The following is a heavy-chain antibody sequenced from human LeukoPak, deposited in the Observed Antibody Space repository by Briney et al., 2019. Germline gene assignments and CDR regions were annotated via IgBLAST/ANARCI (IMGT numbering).Heavy chain of an antibody. CDR2: IYPGDSDT. Sequence: GESLKISCKGSGYTFSSYWIGWVRQMPGKGLEWMGIIYPGDSDTRYSPSLQGQVTISVDTSIGTAYLQWSSLKASDTTIYYCARQNDFRLDYWGQGTLVTVSS. V-gene: IGHV5-51*01. D-gene: IGHD3-3*01. CDR3: ARQNDFRLDY. J-gene: IGHJ4*02. CDR1: GYTFSSYW.